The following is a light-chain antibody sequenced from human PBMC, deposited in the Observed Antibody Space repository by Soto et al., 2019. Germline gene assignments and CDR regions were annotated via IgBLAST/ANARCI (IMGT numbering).Light chain of an antibody. CDR3: QQYNDWRYT. J-gene: IGKJ2*01. Sequence: EIVMTQSPATLSVSPGESATLSCRASQSISSSLAWYQLKPGQAPRLLIYGASTRATGIPARFSGSGSGTEFTLTISSLQSEDFAVYYCQQYNDWRYTFGQGTKLEIK. CDR2: GAS. V-gene: IGKV3-15*01. CDR1: QSISSS.